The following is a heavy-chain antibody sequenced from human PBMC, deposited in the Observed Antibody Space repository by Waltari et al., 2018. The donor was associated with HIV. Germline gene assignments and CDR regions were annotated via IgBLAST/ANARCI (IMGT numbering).Heavy chain of an antibody. J-gene: IGHJ4*02. V-gene: IGHV3-53*01. CDR1: GFTVSSNY. Sequence: EVQLVESGGGLIQPGGSLRLSCAASGFTVSSNYMSWVRQAPGKGLEWVSGIYSGGSTYYADSVKGRFTISRDNSKNTLYLQMNSLRAEDTAVYYCASGNGGGRWLPPLDYWGQGTLVTVSS. CDR3: ASGNGGGRWLPPLDY. CDR2: IYSGGST. D-gene: IGHD5-12*01.